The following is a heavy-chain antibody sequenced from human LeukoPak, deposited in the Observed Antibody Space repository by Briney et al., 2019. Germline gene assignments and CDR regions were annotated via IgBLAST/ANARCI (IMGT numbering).Heavy chain of an antibody. D-gene: IGHD2-21*02. CDR2: IYHSGST. J-gene: IGHJ4*02. CDR3: ARDLGLWDCGGDCIDY. V-gene: IGHV4-38-2*02. Sequence: PSETLSLTCTVSGYSISSGYYWGWIRQPPGKWLEWIGSIYHSGSTDYNPSLKSRVTISGDTPKNQFSLKLSSVTAADTAVYYCARDLGLWDCGGDCIDYWGQGTLVTVSS. CDR1: GYSISSGYY.